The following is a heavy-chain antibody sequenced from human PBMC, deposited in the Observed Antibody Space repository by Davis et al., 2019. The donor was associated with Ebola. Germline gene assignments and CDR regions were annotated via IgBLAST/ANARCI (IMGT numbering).Heavy chain of an antibody. CDR1: GFTFSLFA. V-gene: IGHV3-30*14. J-gene: IGHJ4*02. Sequence: GESLKISCAASGFTFSLFAMHWVRQAPGKGLEWVAVVSYDGRHKYYADSVKGRFTISRHNSKNTLYLQMNSLRAEDTAVYYCARDHLDWGQGTLVTGSS. CDR3: ARDHLD. CDR2: VSYDGRHK.